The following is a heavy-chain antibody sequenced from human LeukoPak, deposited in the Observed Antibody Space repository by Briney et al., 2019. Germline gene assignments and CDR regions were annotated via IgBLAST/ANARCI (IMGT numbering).Heavy chain of an antibody. V-gene: IGHV1-18*01. Sequence: ASVKVSCKAFNYTFTSYGISWVRQAPGKGLEWMAWISPYNGRTLYSAKLQGRLILTTDTSTSTAYMDLRSLTSDDTAIYFCVRDERRLAAGTEHYFDYWGQGTLVTVSS. CDR1: NYTFTSYG. J-gene: IGHJ4*02. D-gene: IGHD6-13*01. CDR3: VRDERRLAAGTEHYFDY. CDR2: ISPYNGRT.